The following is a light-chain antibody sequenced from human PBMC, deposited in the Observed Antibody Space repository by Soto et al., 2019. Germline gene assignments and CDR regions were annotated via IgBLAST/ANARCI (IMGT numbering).Light chain of an antibody. V-gene: IGLV3-21*04. CDR1: NIGSKS. J-gene: IGLJ2*01. CDR2: HNS. CDR3: QVWDASSDLVV. Sequence: SYELTQPPSVSVAPGQTARITCGGNNIGSKSVHWCQQKPGQAPVLVIYHNSERPSGVPERFSGYNSGYTATLTINRVEAGDEADYYCQVWDASSDLVVFGGGTKVTVL.